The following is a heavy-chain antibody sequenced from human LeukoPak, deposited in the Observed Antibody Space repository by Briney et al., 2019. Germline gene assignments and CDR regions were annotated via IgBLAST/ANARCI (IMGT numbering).Heavy chain of an antibody. CDR2: IKQDGSEK. Sequence: PGGSLRLSCAASGFTFSSYWMSWVRQAPGKGLEWVANIKQDGSEKYYVDSVKGRFTISRDNAKNSLYLQMNSLRAEDTAVYYCARANPGRGHYYYYYMDVWGKGTTVTVSS. J-gene: IGHJ6*03. CDR1: GFTFSSYW. CDR3: ARANPGRGHYYYYYMDV. D-gene: IGHD2-15*01. V-gene: IGHV3-7*01.